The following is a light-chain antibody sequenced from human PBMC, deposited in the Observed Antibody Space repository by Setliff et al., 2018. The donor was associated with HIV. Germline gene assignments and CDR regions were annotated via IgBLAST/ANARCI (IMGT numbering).Light chain of an antibody. J-gene: IGLJ2*01. CDR3: SSYTSSTTLV. CDR2: DVT. CDR1: SSDVGNYNR. Sequence: QSVLTQPPSVSGSPGQSVTISCTGSSSDVGNYNRVSWYQQPPDTAPKLIIYDVTNRPSGVPERFSGSKSGNTASLTISGLQAEDEADYYCSSYTSSTTLVFGGGTK. V-gene: IGLV2-18*02.